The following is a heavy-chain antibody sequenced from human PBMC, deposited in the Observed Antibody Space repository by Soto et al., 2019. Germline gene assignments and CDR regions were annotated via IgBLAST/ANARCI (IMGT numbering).Heavy chain of an antibody. CDR1: GFTFSSYG. CDR2: ISKDGNDT. D-gene: IGHD2-2*02. Sequence: QVQLVESGGGVVQPGRSLRLSCAASGFTFSSYGMHWVRQAPGKGQEWVAVISKDGNDTYQADSVQGRFTISRDNSKNTLYLRIKSLRLEDTAVYYCAKAIHPSLIGVLFDFWGQGTLVTVSS. V-gene: IGHV3-30*18. CDR3: AKAIHPSLIGVLFDF. J-gene: IGHJ4*02.